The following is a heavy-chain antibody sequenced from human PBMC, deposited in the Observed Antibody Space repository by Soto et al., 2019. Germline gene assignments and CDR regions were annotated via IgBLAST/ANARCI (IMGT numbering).Heavy chain of an antibody. CDR2: ISYDGSNK. J-gene: IGHJ4*02. D-gene: IGHD2-15*01. CDR1: GFTFSSYG. CDR3: AKSMTRYCSGGSCYGFDY. Sequence: PGGSLRLSCAASGFTFSSYGMHWVRQAPGKGLEWVAVISYDGSNKYYADSVKGRFTISRDNSKNTLYLQMNSLRAEDTAVYYCAKSMTRYCSGGSCYGFDYWGQGTLVTVSS. V-gene: IGHV3-30*18.